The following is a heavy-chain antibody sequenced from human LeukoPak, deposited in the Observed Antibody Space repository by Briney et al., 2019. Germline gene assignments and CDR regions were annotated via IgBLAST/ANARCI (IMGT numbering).Heavy chain of an antibody. D-gene: IGHD2-8*01. CDR3: ARDSCTNGVCYLDY. CDR2: ISAYNGNT. V-gene: IGHV1-18*01. Sequence: GASVKVSCKASGYTFTSYGISWVRQAPGQGLEWMGWISAYNGNTNYAQKLRGRVTMTTDTSTSTAYMELRSLRSDDTAVYYCARDSCTNGVCYLDYWGQGTLVTVSS. J-gene: IGHJ4*02. CDR1: GYTFTSYG.